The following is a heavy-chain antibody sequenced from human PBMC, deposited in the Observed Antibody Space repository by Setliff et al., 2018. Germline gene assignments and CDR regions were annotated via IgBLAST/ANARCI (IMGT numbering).Heavy chain of an antibody. CDR3: ARGGNLIYYFDY. Sequence: RGSLRLSCAASGFFFSGFEMTWVRQAPGRGLEWIAYITSGSGDTIKYADSVKGRFTISRDNGKNSLYLQMNGLRTEDTALYYCARGGNLIYYFDYWGQGTLVTVSS. D-gene: IGHD2-15*01. CDR1: GFFFSGFE. J-gene: IGHJ4*02. V-gene: IGHV3-48*03. CDR2: ITSGSGDTI.